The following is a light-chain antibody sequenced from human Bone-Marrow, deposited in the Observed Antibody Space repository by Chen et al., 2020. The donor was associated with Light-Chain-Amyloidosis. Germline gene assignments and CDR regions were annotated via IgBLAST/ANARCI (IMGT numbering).Light chain of an antibody. V-gene: IGLV2-8*01. J-gene: IGLJ1*01. CDR2: EVN. Sequence: QSALTQPPSASGSPGQSVTISCTGTSNDDNDYLYVSWFQQYPGRAPKLIIYEVNVRPSGVPDRFSGSKSGNRASLTISGLQAEDETDYYCSSYTASSFYVFGTATTVTVL. CDR1: SNDDNDYLY. CDR3: SSYTASSFYV.